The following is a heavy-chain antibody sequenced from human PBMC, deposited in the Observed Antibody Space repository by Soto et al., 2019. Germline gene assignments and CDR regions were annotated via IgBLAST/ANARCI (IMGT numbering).Heavy chain of an antibody. CDR1: GRAISSYY. J-gene: IGHJ4*02. CDR2: IYYSGGT. CDR3: ARVVAYCGGGSCYSSFDS. Sequence: PSETLSLTCSVSGRAISSYYWSWIRQPPGKGLEWIGYIYYSGGTNYNPSLKSRVTISVDTSKNQFSLKLSSVTAADTAVYYCARVVAYCGGGSCYSSFDSWGQGTLVTVSS. V-gene: IGHV4-59*01. D-gene: IGHD2-15*01.